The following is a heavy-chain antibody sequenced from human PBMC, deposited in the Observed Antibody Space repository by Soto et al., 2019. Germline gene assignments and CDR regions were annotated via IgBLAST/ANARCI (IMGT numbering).Heavy chain of an antibody. CDR1: GFNFKKFA. V-gene: IGHV3-23*01. Sequence: EVQLLESGGGVVQPGGSLRLSCVASGFNFKKFAIAWVRQAPGEGLEWVSGISCCGGSTSYADSVKGRFSIARDDSKNTLSLQMNSPRVEDTAQYYCAKADGEQWLVPHLDNWGQGTLVTVS. J-gene: IGHJ4*02. CDR2: ISCCGGST. D-gene: IGHD6-19*01. CDR3: AKADGEQWLVPHLDN.